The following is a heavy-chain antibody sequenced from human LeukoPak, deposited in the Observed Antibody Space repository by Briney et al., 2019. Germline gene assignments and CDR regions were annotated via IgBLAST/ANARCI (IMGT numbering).Heavy chain of an antibody. D-gene: IGHD4-11*01. J-gene: IGHJ4*02. CDR2: ISYDGSTK. Sequence: LSLTCSVSGVSISSTIYYWGWIRQPPGKGLEWVTLISYDGSTKYYSDSVKGRFTLSRDNSKNTLYLQMNSLRAEDTAVYYCAKKKTDYSYPSSFDYWGQGTLVTVSS. V-gene: IGHV3-30*18. CDR1: GVSISSTIY. CDR3: AKKKTDYSYPSSFDY.